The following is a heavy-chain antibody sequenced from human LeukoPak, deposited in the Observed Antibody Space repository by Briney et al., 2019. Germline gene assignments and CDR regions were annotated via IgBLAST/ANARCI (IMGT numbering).Heavy chain of an antibody. CDR2: IKSKTDGGTT. CDR3: TTDYISASPGT. J-gene: IGHJ5*02. D-gene: IGHD1-26*01. Sequence: GGSLRLSCAASGFTFSSYGMHWVRQAPGKGLEWVGRIKSKTDGGTTDYAAPVKGRFTISRDDSKNTLYLQMNSLKTEDTAVYYCTTDYISASPGTWGQGTLVTVSS. V-gene: IGHV3-15*07. CDR1: GFTFSSYG.